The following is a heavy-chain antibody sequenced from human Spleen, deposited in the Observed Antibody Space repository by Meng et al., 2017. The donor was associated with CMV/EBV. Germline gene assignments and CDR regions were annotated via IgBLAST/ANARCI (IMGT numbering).Heavy chain of an antibody. CDR1: GGAFSTHI. V-gene: IGHV1-69*02. Sequence: SVKVSCKASGGAFSTHIIFWVRQAPGQGLEWMGRIIPLTNIPNYAQNFQGRLTMTTDTSTSTAYMELRSLRSDDTAVYYCARLFGVVTENWFDPWGQGTLVTVSS. CDR2: IIPLTNIP. J-gene: IGHJ5*02. D-gene: IGHD3-3*01. CDR3: ARLFGVVTENWFDP.